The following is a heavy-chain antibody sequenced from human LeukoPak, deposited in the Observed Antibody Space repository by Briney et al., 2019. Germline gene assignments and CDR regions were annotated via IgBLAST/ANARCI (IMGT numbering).Heavy chain of an antibody. J-gene: IGHJ1*01. CDR2: VSGSGGST. CDR1: GFTFDDYA. CDR3: AKGDRSDILTGYPAEYFQH. Sequence: GGSLRLSCAASGFTFDDYAMSWVRQAPGEGLEWVSAVSGSGGSTYYADSVKGRFTISRDNSKNTLYLQMNSLRAEDTAVYYCAKGDRSDILTGYPAEYFQHWGQGTLVTVSS. D-gene: IGHD3-9*01. V-gene: IGHV3-23*01.